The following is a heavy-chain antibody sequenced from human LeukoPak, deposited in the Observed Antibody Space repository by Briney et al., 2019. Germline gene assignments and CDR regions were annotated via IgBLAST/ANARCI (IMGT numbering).Heavy chain of an antibody. Sequence: GGSLRLSCAASGFTFSSYAMSWVRQAPGQELEWVSAISGSGGSTYYADSVKGRFTISRDNSKNTLYLQMNSLRAEDTAVYYCAKGRCSSTSCSVDYWGQGTLVTVSS. CDR2: ISGSGGST. CDR1: GFTFSSYA. CDR3: AKGRCSSTSCSVDY. J-gene: IGHJ4*02. D-gene: IGHD2-2*01. V-gene: IGHV3-23*01.